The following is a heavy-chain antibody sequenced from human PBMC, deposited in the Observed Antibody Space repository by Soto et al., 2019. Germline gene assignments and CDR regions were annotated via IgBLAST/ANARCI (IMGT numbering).Heavy chain of an antibody. Sequence: QITLKESGPTLVKPTQTLTLTCTFSGFSLSTSGVGVGWIRQPPGKALEWLALIYWDDDKRYSPSLKSRLTITKDTSKIQVVLTMTNMDPVDTAIYYCAHRRVGYCSGGSCLNWFDPWGQRTLVTVSS. CDR3: AHRRVGYCSGGSCLNWFDP. CDR2: IYWDDDK. J-gene: IGHJ5*02. D-gene: IGHD2-15*01. V-gene: IGHV2-5*02. CDR1: GFSLSTSGVG.